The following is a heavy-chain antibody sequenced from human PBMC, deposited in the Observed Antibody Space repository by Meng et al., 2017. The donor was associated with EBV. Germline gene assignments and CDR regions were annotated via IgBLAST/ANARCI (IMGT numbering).Heavy chain of an antibody. J-gene: IGHJ4*02. D-gene: IGHD6-19*01. CDR2: INPNSGGT. Sequence: QGQLGQSGAEVKKPWASVKVPFKASGYTLTGYYMHWVRQAPGQGLEWMGRINPNSGGTNYAQKFQGRVTMTRDTSISTAYMELSRLRSDDTAVYYCARVGIAVAGTGDYWGQGTLVTVSS. CDR1: GYTLTGYY. V-gene: IGHV1-2*06. CDR3: ARVGIAVAGTGDY.